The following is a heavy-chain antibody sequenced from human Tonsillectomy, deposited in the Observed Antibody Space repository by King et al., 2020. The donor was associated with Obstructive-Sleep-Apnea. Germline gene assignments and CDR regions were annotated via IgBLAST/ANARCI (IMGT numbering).Heavy chain of an antibody. J-gene: IGHJ4*02. V-gene: IGHV3-48*04. CDR3: VRDYGYYYFDY. D-gene: IGHD6-25*01. CDR2: ISSSGRAI. CDR1: GFSFETYS. Sequence: VQLVESGGGLAQPGGSLRLSCAASGFSFETYSLDWVRQAPGKGLEWLSYISSSGRAILYADSVKGRFTISRDNAKTSLYLQLNSLRAEDTAVYYCVRDYGYYYFDYWGQGTLVTVSS.